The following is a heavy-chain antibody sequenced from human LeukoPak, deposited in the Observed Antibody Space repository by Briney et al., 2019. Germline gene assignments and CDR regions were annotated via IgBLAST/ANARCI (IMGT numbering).Heavy chain of an antibody. V-gene: IGHV4-39*07. CDR1: GGSISSSSYY. CDR3: ARDLKTMVRGVLVRYFDL. D-gene: IGHD3-10*01. Sequence: SETLSLTCTVSGGSISSSSYYWGWIRQPPGKGLEWIGSIYYSGSTYYNPSLKSRVTISVDTSKNQFSLKLSSVTAADTAVYYCARDLKTMVRGVLVRYFDLWGRGTLVTVSS. J-gene: IGHJ2*01. CDR2: IYYSGST.